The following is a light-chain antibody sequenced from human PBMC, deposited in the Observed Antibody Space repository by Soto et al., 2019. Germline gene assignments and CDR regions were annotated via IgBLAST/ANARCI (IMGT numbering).Light chain of an antibody. CDR2: EAS. CDR3: QQYSRWPRET. CDR1: QSVSSY. Sequence: EIVLTQSPATLSLSPGERVTLSCRASQSVSSYLAWYQQKPGQTPRLLIYEASKRATGIPARFSGSGSGTDFRLTISSLEPEDFAVYFCQQYSRWPRETFGPGTKVDIK. J-gene: IGKJ3*01. V-gene: IGKV3-11*01.